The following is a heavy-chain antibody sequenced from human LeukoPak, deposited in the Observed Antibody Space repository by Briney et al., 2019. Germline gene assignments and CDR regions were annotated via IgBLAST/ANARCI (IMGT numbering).Heavy chain of an antibody. CDR1: GFTFSTCD. CDR2: ISYDGGNK. J-gene: IGHJ4*02. D-gene: IGHD3-16*01. Sequence: PGGSLRLSCAASGFTFSTCDMHWVRQAPGKGLERVAGISYDGGNKYYADSVKGRFTISRDNSENTLWLQMNSLRTEDTAVYYCAREYEGQQTGFDNWGQGTLVTVSS. CDR3: AREYEGQQTGFDN. V-gene: IGHV3-30-3*01.